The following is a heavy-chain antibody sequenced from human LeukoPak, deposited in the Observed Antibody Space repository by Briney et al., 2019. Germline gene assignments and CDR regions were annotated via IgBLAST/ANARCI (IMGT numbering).Heavy chain of an antibody. CDR2: INPNSGGT. J-gene: IGHJ6*03. Sequence: ASVKVSCKASGYTFTSYGISWVRQAPGQGLEWMGWINPNSGGTNYAQKFQGRVTMTRDTSISTAYMELSRLRSDDTAVYYCARRQWLVQGYYYYYYMDVWGKGTTVTVFS. D-gene: IGHD6-19*01. CDR3: ARRQWLVQGYYYYYYMDV. V-gene: IGHV1-2*02. CDR1: GYTFTSYG.